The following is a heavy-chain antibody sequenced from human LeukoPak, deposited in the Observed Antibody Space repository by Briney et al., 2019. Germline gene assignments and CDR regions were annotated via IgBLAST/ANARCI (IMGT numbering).Heavy chain of an antibody. CDR2: ISSSSSYI. D-gene: IGHD2-15*01. Sequence: GGSLRLSCAASGFTFSSYSMNWVRQAPGKGLEWVSSISSSSSYIYYADSVKGRFTISRDNAKNSLYLQMNSLGAEDTAVYYCARVAQYCSGGSCFDYWGQGTLVTVSS. V-gene: IGHV3-21*01. CDR3: ARVAQYCSGGSCFDY. J-gene: IGHJ4*02. CDR1: GFTFSSYS.